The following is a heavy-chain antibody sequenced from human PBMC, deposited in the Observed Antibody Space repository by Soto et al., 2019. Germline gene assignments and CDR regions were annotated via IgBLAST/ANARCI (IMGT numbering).Heavy chain of an antibody. D-gene: IGHD3-16*01. V-gene: IGHV5-10-1*01. J-gene: IGHJ6*02. CDR3: ALGGRYYYYGMDV. Sequence: PGESLKISCKGSGYSFTSYWISWVRQMPGKGLEWMGRIDPSDSYTNYSPSFQGHVTISADKSISAAYLEWSSLKASDTAMYYCALGGRYYYYGMDVWGQGTTVTVSS. CDR2: IDPSDSYT. CDR1: GYSFTSYW.